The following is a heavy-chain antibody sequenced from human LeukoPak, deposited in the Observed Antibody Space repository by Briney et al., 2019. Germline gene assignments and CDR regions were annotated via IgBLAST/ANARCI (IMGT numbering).Heavy chain of an antibody. D-gene: IGHD3-9*01. Sequence: GGALRLSCTDSGFIFSRYAVSWVRQAPGKGLEWVSAISKNTVDTYYADSVKGRLTISRDSSKNTVYLQMNSLRAEDTAVYYCVRDMEPLRYFDTWGQGTLVTVSS. CDR2: ISKNTVDT. J-gene: IGHJ4*02. CDR1: GFIFSRYA. CDR3: VRDMEPLRYFDT. V-gene: IGHV3-23*01.